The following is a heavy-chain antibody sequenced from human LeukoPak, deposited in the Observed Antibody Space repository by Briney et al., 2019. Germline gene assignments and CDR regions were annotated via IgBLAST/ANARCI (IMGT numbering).Heavy chain of an antibody. V-gene: IGHV7-4-1*02. CDR1: GYTFTSYA. J-gene: IGHJ5*02. CDR3: ARTGDLRELYNWFDP. D-gene: IGHD1-7*01. Sequence: APVRVSCRASGYTFTSYAMNWVRQAPGQGLEWMGWINTNTGNPTYAQGFTGRFVFSLDTSVSTAYLQISSLKAEDTAVYYCARTGDLRELYNWFDPWGQGTLVTVSS. CDR2: INTNTGNP.